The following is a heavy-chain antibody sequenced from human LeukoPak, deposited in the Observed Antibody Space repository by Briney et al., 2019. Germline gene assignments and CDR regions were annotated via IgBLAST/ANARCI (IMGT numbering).Heavy chain of an antibody. V-gene: IGHV4-61*02. Sequence: TLSLTCTVSGGSISSGSYYWSWIRQPAGKGLEWIGRIYTSGSTNCNPSLKSRVTISVDTSKNQFSLKLRSVTAADTAVYYCARGSVEFDYWGQGTLVTVSS. J-gene: IGHJ4*02. D-gene: IGHD5/OR15-5a*01. CDR1: GGSISSGSYY. CDR2: IYTSGST. CDR3: ARGSVEFDY.